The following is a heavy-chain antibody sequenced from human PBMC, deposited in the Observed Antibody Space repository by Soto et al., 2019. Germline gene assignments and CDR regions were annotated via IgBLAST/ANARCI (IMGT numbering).Heavy chain of an antibody. D-gene: IGHD3-3*01. CDR1: GYTFNTYY. CDR3: ARDSSMTLFVVSGFDYYYFYRMDV. Sequence: ASVKVSCKASGYTFNTYYLHWVRQAPGQGLEWMGIINPSGGSTRYAQQFQGRITMTTDTSTSTVYMELSSLRSEDAAVYYCARDSSMTLFVVSGFDYYYFYRMDVWGQGTTVTLSS. CDR2: INPSGGST. J-gene: IGHJ6*02. V-gene: IGHV1-46*02.